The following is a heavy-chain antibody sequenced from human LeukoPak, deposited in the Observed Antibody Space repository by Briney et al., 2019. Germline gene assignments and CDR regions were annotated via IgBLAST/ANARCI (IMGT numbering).Heavy chain of an antibody. V-gene: IGHV3-20*04. J-gene: IGHJ3*02. CDR3: AKVYDSSGDDAFDI. CDR1: GFTFDDYG. D-gene: IGHD3-22*01. Sequence: PGGSLRLSCAASGFTFDDYGMSWVRQAPGKGLEWVSGINWNGGSTGYADSVKGRFTISRDNAKNSLYLQMNSLRAEDTALYYCAKVYDSSGDDAFDIWGQGTMVTVSS. CDR2: INWNGGST.